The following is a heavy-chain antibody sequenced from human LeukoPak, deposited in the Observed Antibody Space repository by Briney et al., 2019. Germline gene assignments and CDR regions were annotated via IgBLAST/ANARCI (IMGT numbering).Heavy chain of an antibody. V-gene: IGHV3-49*04. Sequence: PGGSLRLSCAASGFTFGDYAMSWVRQAPGKGLEWVGFIRSKAYGGTTEYAASVKGRFTISRDDSKSIAYLQMNSLKTEDTAVYYCTHMVRAFDYWGQGTLVTVSS. D-gene: IGHD3-10*01. CDR2: IRSKAYGGTT. J-gene: IGHJ4*02. CDR1: GFTFGDYA. CDR3: THMVRAFDY.